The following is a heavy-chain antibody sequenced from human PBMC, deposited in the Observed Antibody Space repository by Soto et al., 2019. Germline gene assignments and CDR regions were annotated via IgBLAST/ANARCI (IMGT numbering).Heavy chain of an antibody. Sequence: XGTLSLTCTVSGGSISSYDWSWIRQPPGKGLEWIGYIYYSGSTNYNPSLKSRVTISVDTSKNQFSLKLSSVTAADTAVYYCARGGYGYWFDPWGQGTLVTVSS. CDR2: IYYSGST. D-gene: IGHD1-1*01. J-gene: IGHJ5*02. CDR3: ARGGYGYWFDP. V-gene: IGHV4-59*12. CDR1: GGSISSYD.